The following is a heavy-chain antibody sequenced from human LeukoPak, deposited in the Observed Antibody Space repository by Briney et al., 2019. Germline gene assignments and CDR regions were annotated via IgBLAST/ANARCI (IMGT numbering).Heavy chain of an antibody. CDR3: AKVEFPDTYYYDSSGYYWDY. CDR1: GFTFSSYA. D-gene: IGHD3-22*01. CDR2: ISGSGGST. V-gene: IGHV3-23*01. J-gene: IGHJ4*02. Sequence: PGGSLRLSCAASGFTFSSYAMSWVRQAPGKGLEWVSAISGSGGSTYYADSVKGRFTISRDNSKNTLYLQMNSLRAEDTAVYYCAKVEFPDTYYYDSSGYYWDYWGQGTLVTVSS.